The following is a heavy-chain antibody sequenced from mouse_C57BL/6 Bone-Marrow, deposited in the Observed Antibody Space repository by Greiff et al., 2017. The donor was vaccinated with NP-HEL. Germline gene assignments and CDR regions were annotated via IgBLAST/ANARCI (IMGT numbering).Heavy chain of an antibody. D-gene: IGHD1-1*01. J-gene: IGHJ2*01. CDR2: ISYDGSN. CDR3: ARTYGSFYYFDY. V-gene: IGHV3-6*01. Sequence: EVQLQQSGPGLVKPSQSLSLTCSVTGYSITSGYYWNWIRQFPGNKLEWMGYISYDGSNNYNPSLKNRISITRDTSKNQFFLKLNSVTTEDTATYYCARTYGSFYYFDYWGQGTTLTVSS. CDR1: GYSITSGYY.